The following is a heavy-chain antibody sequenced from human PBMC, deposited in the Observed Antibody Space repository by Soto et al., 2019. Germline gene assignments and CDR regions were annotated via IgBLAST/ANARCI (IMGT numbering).Heavy chain of an antibody. CDR2: IIPILGIA. J-gene: IGHJ6*03. Sequence: QVQLVQSGAEVKKPGSSVKVSCKASGGTFSSYTISWVRQAPGQGLEWMGRIIPILGIANYAHKFQGRVTITADKSTSTAYMELSSLRSEDTAVYYCARESLTASLKYYYYYYIDVWGKGTTVTVSS. V-gene: IGHV1-69*08. CDR1: GGTFSSYT. CDR3: ARESLTASLKYYYYYYIDV. D-gene: IGHD3-9*01.